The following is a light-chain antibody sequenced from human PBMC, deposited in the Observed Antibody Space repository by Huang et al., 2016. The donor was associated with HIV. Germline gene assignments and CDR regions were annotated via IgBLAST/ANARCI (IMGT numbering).Light chain of an antibody. CDR2: DAS. CDR1: QSVTGN. J-gene: IGKJ1*01. Sequence: VVLTQSPAALSVSPGERVTLSCRSSQSVTGNLAWYLQRPGQAPRVHICDASTRAAGTPARFSGSGSGTEFTLTISSLQSDDFGVYYCQQYTNPPPWTFGQGTRVEI. V-gene: IGKV3-15*01. CDR3: QQYTNPPPWT.